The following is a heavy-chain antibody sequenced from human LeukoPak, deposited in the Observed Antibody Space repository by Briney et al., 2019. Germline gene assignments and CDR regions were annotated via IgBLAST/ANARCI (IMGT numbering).Heavy chain of an antibody. J-gene: IGHJ4*02. CDR1: GFAFSTYG. V-gene: IGHV3-30*18. D-gene: IGHD2-2*01. CDR3: AKDQYCTSTSCYVGY. Sequence: GGSLRLSCSASGFAFSTYGMHWVRQAPGKGLEWVAVVSHDGSNKYYADSVKGRFTISRDNSKNTLYLQMNSLRAEDTAVYYCAKDQYCTSTSCYVGYWGQGTLVTVSS. CDR2: VSHDGSNK.